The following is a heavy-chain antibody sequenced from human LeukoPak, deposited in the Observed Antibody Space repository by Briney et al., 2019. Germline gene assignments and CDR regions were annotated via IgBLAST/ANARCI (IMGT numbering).Heavy chain of an antibody. CDR2: VSTSGTT. Sequence: SETLSLTCTVSGGSISGDFWTWIRQPAGKELEWIGRVSTSGTTYYNPSLESRVTISLDTFNNQFSLRVTSVTAADTAIYYCARGTEKTRISGYYSFDHWGRGLLVTVSS. CDR3: ARGTEKTRISGYYSFDH. V-gene: IGHV4-4*07. D-gene: IGHD5-12*01. CDR1: GGSISGDF. J-gene: IGHJ4*02.